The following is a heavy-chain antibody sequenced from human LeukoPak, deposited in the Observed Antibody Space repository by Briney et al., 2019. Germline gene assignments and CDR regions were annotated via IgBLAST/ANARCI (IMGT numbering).Heavy chain of an antibody. CDR2: ISSSGSTI. V-gene: IGHV3-48*04. J-gene: IGHJ6*02. Sequence: PGGSLRLSCAASGFTFSSYGMHWVRQAPGKGLEWVSYISSSGSTIYYADSVKGRFTNSRDNAKNSLYLQMNSLRAEDTAVYYCARDSPSSGYYYYGMDVWGQGTTVTVSS. CDR3: ARDSPSSGYYYYGMDV. D-gene: IGHD3-22*01. CDR1: GFTFSSYG.